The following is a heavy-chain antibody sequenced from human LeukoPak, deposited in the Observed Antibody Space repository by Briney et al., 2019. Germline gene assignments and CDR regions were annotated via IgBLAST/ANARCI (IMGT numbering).Heavy chain of an antibody. Sequence: SETLSLTCAVYGGSFSGYYWSWIRQPPGKGLDWIGEINHSGSTNYNPSLKSRVTISVDTSKNQFSLKLSSVTAADTAVYYCARLPTRGGSSSWYSKYYYYYYMDVWGKGTTVTVSS. CDR1: GGSFSGYY. V-gene: IGHV4-34*01. J-gene: IGHJ6*03. CDR3: ARLPTRGGSSSWYSKYYYYYYMDV. CDR2: INHSGST. D-gene: IGHD6-13*01.